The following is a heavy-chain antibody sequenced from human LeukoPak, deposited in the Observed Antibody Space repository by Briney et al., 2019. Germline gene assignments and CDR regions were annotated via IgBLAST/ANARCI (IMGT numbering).Heavy chain of an antibody. CDR1: GYSISSGYY. Sequence: SETLSLTCTVSGYSISSGYYWGWIRQPPGKGLEWIGEINQSGSTNYNPSLKSRVTISVDMSENQFSLKLSSVTAADTAVYYCARPRFSGSPNWFDPWGQGTLVAVSS. V-gene: IGHV4-38-2*02. CDR3: ARPRFSGSPNWFDP. CDR2: INQSGST. J-gene: IGHJ5*02. D-gene: IGHD1-26*01.